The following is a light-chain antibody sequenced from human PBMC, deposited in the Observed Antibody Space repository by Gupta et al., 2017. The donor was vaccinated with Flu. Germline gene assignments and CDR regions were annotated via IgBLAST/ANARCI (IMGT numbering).Light chain of an antibody. CDR1: SSNIGTNT. V-gene: IGLV1-44*01. CDR3: AAWDDSLNGHWV. CDR2: SNN. J-gene: IGLJ3*02. Sequence: QSVLTQPPSASGTPGQSVTISCSGSSSNIGTNTVNWYQQLPGTAPKLLIYSNNQRPSGVPDRFSSSKSGTSASLAISGLQSEDEADYYCAAWDDSLNGHWVFGGGTKLTVL.